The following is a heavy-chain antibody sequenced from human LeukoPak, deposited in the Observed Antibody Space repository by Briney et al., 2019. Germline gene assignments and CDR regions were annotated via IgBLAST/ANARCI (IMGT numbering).Heavy chain of an antibody. Sequence: SETLSLTCTVSGGSISSSSYYWGWIRQPPGKGLEWIGSIYYSGSTCYNPSLKSRVTISVDTSKNQFSLKLSSVTAADTAVYYCARLLGTHINYFDPWGQGTLVTVSS. CDR2: IYYSGST. CDR1: GGSISSSSYY. J-gene: IGHJ5*02. V-gene: IGHV4-39*01. D-gene: IGHD2-21*01. CDR3: ARLLGTHINYFDP.